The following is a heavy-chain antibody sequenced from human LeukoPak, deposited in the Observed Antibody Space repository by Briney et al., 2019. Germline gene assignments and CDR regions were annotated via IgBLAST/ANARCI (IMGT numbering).Heavy chain of an antibody. J-gene: IGHJ6*03. V-gene: IGHV3-53*01. CDR3: ARSLRVRGVPDYMDV. CDR1: GFTVSSNY. D-gene: IGHD3-10*01. Sequence: GGSLRLSCAASGFTVSSNYMTWVRQAPGKGPEWVSVIYKNAITYYADTVKGRFTNSRDNSKNMLYLQMNSLRADDTAVYYCARSLRVRGVPDYMDVWGKGTTVTISS. CDR2: IYKNAIT.